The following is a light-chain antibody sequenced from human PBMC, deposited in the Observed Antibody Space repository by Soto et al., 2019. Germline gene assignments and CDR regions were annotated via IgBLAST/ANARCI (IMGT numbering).Light chain of an antibody. Sequence: DIQMTQSPSTLSASVGDRVTITCRASQSIGDWLAWYQQKPGKAPKLLIYKASSLQRGVPSRFSGSGSGTEFTITINNLQPDDFATYSCQQYDTFRTFGQGTKVEIK. J-gene: IGKJ1*01. CDR2: KAS. CDR3: QQYDTFRT. CDR1: QSIGDW. V-gene: IGKV1-5*03.